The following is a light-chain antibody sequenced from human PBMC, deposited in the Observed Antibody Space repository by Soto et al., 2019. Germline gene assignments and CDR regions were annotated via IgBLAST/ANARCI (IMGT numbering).Light chain of an antibody. V-gene: IGLV2-14*01. CDR1: SSDIGGSDF. CDR3: FSYPTTNTVV. Sequence: QSALTQPASVSGSPGQSITIYCTGTSSDIGGSDFVSWYQQHPGKAPKLVMSEVNNRPSGVSSRFSGSKSGNTASLTISGLQAEDEADYYCFSYPTTNTVVFGGGTKLTVL. J-gene: IGLJ2*01. CDR2: EVN.